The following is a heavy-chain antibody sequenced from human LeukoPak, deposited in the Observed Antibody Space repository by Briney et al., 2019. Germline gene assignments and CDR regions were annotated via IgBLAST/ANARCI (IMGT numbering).Heavy chain of an antibody. Sequence: PGGSLRLSCAASGFTFSSYAKSWVRQAPGKGLEWVSAISGSGGSTYYADSVKGRFTISRDNSKNTLYLQMNSLRAEDTAVYYCAKEGDYYDSSGYLNYWGQGALVTVSS. J-gene: IGHJ4*02. V-gene: IGHV3-23*01. CDR2: ISGSGGST. D-gene: IGHD3-22*01. CDR3: AKEGDYYDSSGYLNY. CDR1: GFTFSSYA.